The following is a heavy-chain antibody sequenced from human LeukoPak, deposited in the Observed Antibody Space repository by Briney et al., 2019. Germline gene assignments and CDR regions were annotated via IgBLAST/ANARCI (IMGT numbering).Heavy chain of an antibody. CDR3: AKDHRGRYILTGYSADY. D-gene: IGHD3-9*01. V-gene: IGHV3-23*01. CDR2: ISGSGGST. J-gene: IGHJ4*02. CDR1: GFTFSSYA. Sequence: PGGSLRLSCAASGFTFSSYAMSWVRRAPGKGLEWVSAISGSGGSTYYADSVKGRFTISRDNSKNTLYLQMNSLRAEDTAVYYCAKDHRGRYILTGYSADYWGQGTLVTVSS.